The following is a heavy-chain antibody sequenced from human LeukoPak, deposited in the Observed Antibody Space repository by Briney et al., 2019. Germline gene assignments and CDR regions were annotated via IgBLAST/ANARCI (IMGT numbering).Heavy chain of an antibody. Sequence: PSETLSLTCAIYGGSFSGYYWSWIRQPPGKGLEWIGEINHSGSTNYNPSLKSRVTISVDTSKNQFSLKLSSVTAADTAVYYCATETSANVDYWGQGTLVIVSS. CDR1: GGSFSGYY. CDR2: INHSGST. D-gene: IGHD4/OR15-4a*01. CDR3: ATETSANVDY. V-gene: IGHV4-34*01. J-gene: IGHJ4*02.